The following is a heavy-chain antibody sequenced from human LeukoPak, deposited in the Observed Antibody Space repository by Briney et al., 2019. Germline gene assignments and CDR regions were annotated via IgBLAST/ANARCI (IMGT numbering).Heavy chain of an antibody. V-gene: IGHV3-48*03. Sequence: GGSLRLSCAASGFTFSSYEMNWVRQAPGKGLEWVSYISRSGSIIYYADSVKGRFIMSRDNAKRSVYLQMNSLRAEDTALYYCARDLVVGSAPGAFDLWGQGTMVTVSS. CDR1: GFTFSSYE. CDR3: ARDLVVGSAPGAFDL. D-gene: IGHD2-21*01. CDR2: ISRSGSII. J-gene: IGHJ3*01.